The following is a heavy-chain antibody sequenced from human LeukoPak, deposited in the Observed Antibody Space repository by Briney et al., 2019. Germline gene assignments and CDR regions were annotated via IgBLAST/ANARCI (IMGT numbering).Heavy chain of an antibody. Sequence: PSETLPLTCTVSGGSISSYDWSWIRQPAGKGLEWIGRIYNSGSTNYNPSLKSRVIMSVDTSKNQFSLKLSSVTAADTAAYYCAREGSIAARPRWFDPWGQGTLVTVSS. V-gene: IGHV4-4*07. CDR1: GGSISSYD. J-gene: IGHJ5*02. CDR3: AREGSIAARPRWFDP. D-gene: IGHD6-6*01. CDR2: IYNSGST.